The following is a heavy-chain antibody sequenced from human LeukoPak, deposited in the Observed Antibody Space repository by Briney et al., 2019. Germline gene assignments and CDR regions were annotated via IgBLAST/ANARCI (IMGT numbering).Heavy chain of an antibody. CDR1: GYTFTGYY. Sequence: ASVKVSCKASGYTFTGYYMHWVRQAPGQGLEWMGWINPNSGGTNYAQKFQGRVTMTRDTSISTAYMELSRLRSDDTAVYYCVRDYQEGGQAYYYGMDVWGQGTTVTVSS. CDR2: INPNSGGT. D-gene: IGHD2-2*01. V-gene: IGHV1-2*02. CDR3: VRDYQEGGQAYYYGMDV. J-gene: IGHJ6*02.